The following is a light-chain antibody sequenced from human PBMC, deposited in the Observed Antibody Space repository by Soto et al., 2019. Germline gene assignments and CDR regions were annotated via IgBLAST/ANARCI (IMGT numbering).Light chain of an antibody. CDR2: KAS. V-gene: IGKV1-5*03. Sequence: DIQMSQSPSTLCSSXVGSVTITCRASQTISSWLAWYQQKPGKAPKLLIYKASSLESGVPSRFSGSGSGTEFTLTISSLQPDDFATYYCQQYNSYSTFGQGTRLEIK. CDR3: QQYNSYST. J-gene: IGKJ5*01. CDR1: QTISSW.